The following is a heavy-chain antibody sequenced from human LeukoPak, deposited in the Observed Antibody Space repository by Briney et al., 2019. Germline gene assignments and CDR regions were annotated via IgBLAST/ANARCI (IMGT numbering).Heavy chain of an antibody. J-gene: IGHJ6*03. CDR2: INYDGSKE. D-gene: IGHD2-2*01. CDR3: AKDEVVPSYYYIDV. CDR1: GFTFSRFG. V-gene: IGHV3-30*02. Sequence: QSGGSLGLSCAASGFTFSRFGMHWVRQAPGKGLEWVTFINYDGSKEYYADSVKGRFTISRDSSKNTLYLQMNSLRAEDTAVYYCAKDEVVPSYYYIDVWGKGTTVTVSS.